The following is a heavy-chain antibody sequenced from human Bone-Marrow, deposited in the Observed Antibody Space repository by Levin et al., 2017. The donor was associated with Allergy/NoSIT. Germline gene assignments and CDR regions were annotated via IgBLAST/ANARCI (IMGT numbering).Heavy chain of an antibody. Sequence: ASVKVSCKAAGYSFTDYLMHWVRQAPGQGLEWMGWIIPNSGVTHYAQEFQGRVTMTRDTSISTAYMELSRLTSDDTAIYYCARENTSGEKYYFDSWGQGALVTVSS. V-gene: IGHV1-2*02. CDR2: IIPNSGVT. CDR3: ARENTSGEKYYFDS. J-gene: IGHJ4*02. CDR1: GYSFTDYL. D-gene: IGHD2-8*01.